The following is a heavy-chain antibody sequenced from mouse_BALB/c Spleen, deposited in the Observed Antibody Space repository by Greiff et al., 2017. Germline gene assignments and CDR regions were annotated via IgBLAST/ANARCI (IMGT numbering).Heavy chain of an antibody. V-gene: IGHV1-9*01. Sequence: QVQLQQSGAELMKPGASVKISCKATGYTFSSYWIEWVKQRPGHGLEWIGEILPGSGSTNYNEKFKGKATFTADTSSNTAYMQLSSLTSEDPAVYYCARWGSRFAYWGQGTLVTVSA. CDR2: ILPGSGST. J-gene: IGHJ3*01. CDR3: ARWGSRFAY. CDR1: GYTFSSYW.